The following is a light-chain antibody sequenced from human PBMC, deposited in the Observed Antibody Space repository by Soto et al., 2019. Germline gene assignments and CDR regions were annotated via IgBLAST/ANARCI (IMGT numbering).Light chain of an antibody. Sequence: AIQMTQSPSSLSASVGDRVTITCRASQGIGNDLGWYQHKPEKAPRLLIYAASNLQSGVPSRFIGSASATDFTLTISSLQLDESATYYWPHHYTYPRTCGQGTYVEI. CDR1: QGIGND. J-gene: IGKJ1*01. CDR2: AAS. CDR3: PHHYTYPRT. V-gene: IGKV1-6*01.